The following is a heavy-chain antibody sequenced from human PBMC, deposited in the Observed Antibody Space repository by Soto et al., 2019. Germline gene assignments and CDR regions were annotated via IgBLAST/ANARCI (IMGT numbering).Heavy chain of an antibody. V-gene: IGHV1-69*13. CDR1: GGTXSSYS. CDR2: IIPIFGTA. Sequence: SXKVSFKASGGTXSSYSINLVRQAPGQGLEWMGEIIPIFGTANYAQKLQGRVTITADESTSTAYMELISLRSEYTDVYYCARDGGRHSGGIDYWGQGTLGTVSS. D-gene: IGHD1-26*01. J-gene: IGHJ4*02. CDR3: ARDGGRHSGGIDY.